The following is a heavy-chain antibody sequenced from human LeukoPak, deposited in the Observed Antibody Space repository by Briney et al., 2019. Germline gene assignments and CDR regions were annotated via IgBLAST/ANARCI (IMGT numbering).Heavy chain of an antibody. J-gene: IGHJ6*03. CDR1: GGSISSSSYY. V-gene: IGHV4-39*01. CDR2: IYYNGTT. Sequence: SETLSLTCSVSGGSISSSSYYWNWIRQPPGKGLEWVGSIYYNGTTYYNSSLKSRVTISEDTSKNRFSLMLTSVTAADTAVYYCARQVSDYFYYYIDVWGEGTTVIVSS. CDR3: ARQVSDYFYYYIDV.